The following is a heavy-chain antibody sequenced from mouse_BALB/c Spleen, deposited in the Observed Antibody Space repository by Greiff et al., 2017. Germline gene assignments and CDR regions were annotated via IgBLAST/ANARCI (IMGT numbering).Heavy chain of an antibody. CDR1: GFTFSSYT. CDR2: ISNGGGST. Sequence: VESGGGLVQPGGSLKLSCAASGFTFSSYTMSWVRQTPEKRLEWVAYISNGGGSTYYPDTVKGRFTISRDNAKNTLYLQMSSLKSEDTAMYYCARHEDYYGSSYVYAMDYWGQGTSVTVSS. D-gene: IGHD1-1*01. J-gene: IGHJ4*01. V-gene: IGHV5-12-2*01. CDR3: ARHEDYYGSSYVYAMDY.